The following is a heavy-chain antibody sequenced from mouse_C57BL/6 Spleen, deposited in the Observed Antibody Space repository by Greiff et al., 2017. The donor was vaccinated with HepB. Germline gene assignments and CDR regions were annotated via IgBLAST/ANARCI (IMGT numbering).Heavy chain of an antibody. D-gene: IGHD2-1*01. Sequence: VQVVESGPGLVAPSQSLSITCTVSGFSLTSYAISWVRQPPGKGLEWLGVIWTGGGTNYNSALKSRLSISKDNSKRQGFLKMNSLQTDDTARYYCARRTGGNYLGYYAMDYWGQGTSVTVSS. CDR3: ARRTGGNYLGYYAMDY. J-gene: IGHJ4*01. V-gene: IGHV2-9-1*01. CDR2: IWTGGGT. CDR1: GFSLTSYA.